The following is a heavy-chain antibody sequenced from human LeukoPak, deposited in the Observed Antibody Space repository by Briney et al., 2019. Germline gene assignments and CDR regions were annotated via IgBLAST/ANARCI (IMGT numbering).Heavy chain of an antibody. V-gene: IGHV1-2*02. Sequence: SVKVSCKASGYTFTGYYMHWVRQAPGQGLEWMGWINPNSGGTNYAQKFQGRVTMTRDTSISTAYMVLSRLRSDDTAVYYCARGVVTMIVVVIPTWFDPWGQGTLVTVSS. CDR1: GYTFTGYY. CDR2: INPNSGGT. D-gene: IGHD3-22*01. CDR3: ARGVVTMIVVVIPTWFDP. J-gene: IGHJ5*02.